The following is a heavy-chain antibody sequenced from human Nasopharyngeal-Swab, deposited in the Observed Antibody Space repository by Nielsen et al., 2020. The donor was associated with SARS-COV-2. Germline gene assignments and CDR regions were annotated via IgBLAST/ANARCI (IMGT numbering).Heavy chain of an antibody. J-gene: IGHJ6*02. CDR2: ISAYNGNT. V-gene: IGHV1-18*01. CDR3: ARDVESDSSGYYYYYGMDV. CDR1: GYTFTSYG. Sequence: ASVKVSCKASGYTFTSYGISWVRQAPRQGLEWMGWISAYNGNTNYAQKLQGRVTMTTDTSTSTAYMELRSLRSDDTAVYYCARDVESDSSGYYYYYGMDVWGQGTTVTVSS. D-gene: IGHD3-22*01.